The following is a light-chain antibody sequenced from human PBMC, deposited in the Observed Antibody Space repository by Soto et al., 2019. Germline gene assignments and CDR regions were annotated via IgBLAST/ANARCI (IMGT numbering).Light chain of an antibody. CDR1: YDISSS. J-gene: IGKJ1*01. Sequence: DIQLTQSPSFLSASVEDRVTISCRASYDISSSLAWYQQEPGKPPKLLIYDSSTLQTGVPSRFTGSGSGRKFTLTISGLQFGDFATYFCQQYNSYSPWTFGPGTKVEI. CDR3: QQYNSYSPWT. CDR2: DSS. V-gene: IGKV1-9*01.